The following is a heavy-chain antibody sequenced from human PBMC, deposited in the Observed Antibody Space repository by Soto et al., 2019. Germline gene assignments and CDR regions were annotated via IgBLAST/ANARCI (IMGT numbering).Heavy chain of an antibody. CDR3: ARALREQLVLSWFDP. J-gene: IGHJ5*02. Sequence: QVQLVQSGAEVKKPGSSVKVSCKASGGTFSSYAISWVRQAPGQGFEWMGGIIPIFGTANYAQKFQGRVTFTADESTSTGYMEGSSLRSEDTAVYYCARALREQLVLSWFDPWGQGTLVTVSS. V-gene: IGHV1-69*12. CDR1: GGTFSSYA. CDR2: IIPIFGTA. D-gene: IGHD6-13*01.